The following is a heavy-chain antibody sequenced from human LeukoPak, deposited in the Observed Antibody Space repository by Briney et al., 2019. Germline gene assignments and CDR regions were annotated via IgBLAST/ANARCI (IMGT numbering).Heavy chain of an antibody. CDR3: ARDQVVGATAGTFDY. CDR2: ISAYKGDT. V-gene: IGHV1-18*01. Sequence: ASVKVSCKSSGYTFTIFGISWVRHAPGQGLEWMGWISAYKGDTNNAQKHQGRVTMTTDTSTSTAYIEQTNISTDDTAIYYCARDQVVGATAGTFDYWGQGTLVTVSA. J-gene: IGHJ4*02. CDR1: GYTFTIFG. D-gene: IGHD1-26*01.